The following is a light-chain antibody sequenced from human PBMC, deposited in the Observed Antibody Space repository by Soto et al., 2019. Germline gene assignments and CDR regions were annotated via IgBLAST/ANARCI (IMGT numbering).Light chain of an antibody. CDR3: SSYTSSSTWV. CDR1: SSDVGGYKY. CDR2: EVS. Sequence: QSALTQPAPVSGSPGQSITISCTGTSSDVGGYKYVSWYQQHPGKAPKLIIYEVSDRPSGVSNRFSGSKSGNTASLTISGLQAEDEGDYYCSSYTSSSTWVFGGGTKVTVL. V-gene: IGLV2-14*01. J-gene: IGLJ3*02.